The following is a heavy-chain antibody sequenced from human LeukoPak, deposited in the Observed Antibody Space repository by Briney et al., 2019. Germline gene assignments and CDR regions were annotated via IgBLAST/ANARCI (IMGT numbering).Heavy chain of an antibody. CDR3: ARIELGYSVTTFFGAFDI. D-gene: IGHD3-3*01. J-gene: IGHJ3*02. CDR2: IWYDGSNK. CDR1: GFTFSSYG. V-gene: IGHV3-33*01. Sequence: GGSLRLSCAASGFTFSSYGMHWVRQAPGKGLEWVAVIWYDGSNKYYADSVKGRFTISRDNSKNTLYLQMNSLRAEDTAVYYCARIELGYSVTTFFGAFDIWGQGTMVTVSS.